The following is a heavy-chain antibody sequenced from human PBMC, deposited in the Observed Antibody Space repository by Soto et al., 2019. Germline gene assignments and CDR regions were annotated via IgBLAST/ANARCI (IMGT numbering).Heavy chain of an antibody. CDR2: ISGRGGST. CDR1: GFTFSSYA. J-gene: IGHJ4*02. V-gene: IGHV3-23*01. Sequence: GGSLRLSCAASGFTFSSYAMSWVRQAPGKGLEWVSDISGRGGSTYYADSVKGRFTISRDNSKNTLYLQMNSLRAEDTAVYYCAKVDDFWSGYYDYWGQGTLVTVSS. D-gene: IGHD3-3*01. CDR3: AKVDDFWSGYYDY.